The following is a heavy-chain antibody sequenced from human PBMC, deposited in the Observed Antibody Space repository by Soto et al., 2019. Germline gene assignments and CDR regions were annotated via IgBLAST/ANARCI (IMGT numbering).Heavy chain of an antibody. V-gene: IGHV4-34*01. CDR3: ARGPYDDFWSGYYIRYFQH. Sequence: SETLSLTCAVYGGSFSGYYWSWIRQPPGKGLEWIGEINHSGSTNYNPSLKSRVTISVDTSKNQFSLKLSSVTAADTAVYYCARGPYDDFWSGYYIRYFQHWGQGTLVTVSS. D-gene: IGHD3-3*01. J-gene: IGHJ1*01. CDR1: GGSFSGYY. CDR2: INHSGST.